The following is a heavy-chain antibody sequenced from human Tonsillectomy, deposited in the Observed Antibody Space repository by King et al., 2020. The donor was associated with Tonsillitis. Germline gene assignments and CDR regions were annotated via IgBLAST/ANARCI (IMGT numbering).Heavy chain of an antibody. CDR2: INHYGTT. D-gene: IGHD5/OR15-5a*01. V-gene: IGHV4-34*01. J-gene: IGHJ5*02. CDR1: GGSFSGYY. CDR3: ARLRLRGTEFDP. Sequence: VQLQQWGAGLLKPSETLSLTCVVYGGSFSGYYWTWIRQPPGKGLEWIGEINHYGTTNYNPSLMDPVTISVERSRNQFSLKLTSVTAADTAVYYCARLRLRGTEFDPWGQGTLVTVSS.